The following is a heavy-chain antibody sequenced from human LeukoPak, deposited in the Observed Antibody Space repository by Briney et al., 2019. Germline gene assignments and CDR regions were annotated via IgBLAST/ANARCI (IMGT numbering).Heavy chain of an antibody. J-gene: IGHJ2*01. CDR3: AKGGGVAVYYPFIGQFFDL. CDR1: GFTFSNYG. Sequence: GGSLRLSCAASGFTFSNYGMHWVRRPPGKGLEWVAAVSYDGARKYHADPVKGRFTISRDNSKNTLSLQMNSLRTEDAAEYYCAKGGGVAVYYPFIGQFFDLWGRGNLVTVSS. V-gene: IGHV3-30*19. D-gene: IGHD3-3*02. CDR2: VSYDGARK.